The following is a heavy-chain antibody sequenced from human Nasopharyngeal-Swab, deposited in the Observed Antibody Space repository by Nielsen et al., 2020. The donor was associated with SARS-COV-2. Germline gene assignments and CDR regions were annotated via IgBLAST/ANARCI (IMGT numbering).Heavy chain of an antibody. CDR2: IYHSGST. Sequence: SETLSLTCAVSGGSVSSSNWWSWVRQPPRKGLEWFGEIYHSGSTNYNPSLKSRVTISVDKSKNQFSLKLSSVTAADTAVYYCARGVPITLVGVVSSGGNQFDPWGQGTLVTVSS. V-gene: IGHV4-4*02. CDR1: GGSVSSSNW. J-gene: IGHJ5*02. D-gene: IGHD3-3*01. CDR3: ARGVPITLVGVVSSGGNQFDP.